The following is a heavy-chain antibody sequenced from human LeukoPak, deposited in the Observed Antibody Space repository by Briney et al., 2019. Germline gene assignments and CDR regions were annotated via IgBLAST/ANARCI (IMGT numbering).Heavy chain of an antibody. CDR3: ARYWFDP. CDR2: IYSGGST. J-gene: IGHJ5*02. Sequence: GGSLRLSCAASGFTVSSDYMSWVRQAPGKGLEWVSVIYSGGSTYYAASVKGRFTISRDKSKNTVYLQMNSLRFEDTAMYYCARYWFDPWGQGTLVTVSS. CDR1: GFTVSSDY. V-gene: IGHV3-53*05.